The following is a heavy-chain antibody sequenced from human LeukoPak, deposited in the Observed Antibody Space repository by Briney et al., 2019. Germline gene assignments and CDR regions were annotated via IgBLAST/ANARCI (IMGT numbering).Heavy chain of an antibody. CDR3: ARYGDYGVMNY. J-gene: IGHJ4*02. CDR2: IYYSGST. Sequence: SETLSLTCTVSGGSISSYYWSWIRQPPGKGLEWIGYIYYSGSTNYNPPLKSRVTISVDTSKNQFSLKLSSVTAADTAVYYCARYGDYGVMNYWGQGTLVTVSS. D-gene: IGHD4-17*01. V-gene: IGHV4-59*01. CDR1: GGSISSYY.